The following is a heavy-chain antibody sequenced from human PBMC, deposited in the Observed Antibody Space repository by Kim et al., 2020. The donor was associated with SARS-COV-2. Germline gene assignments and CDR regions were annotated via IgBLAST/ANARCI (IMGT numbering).Heavy chain of an antibody. V-gene: IGHV4-39*01. CDR3: ARHLRNWYFDL. Sequence: TYHNPSLKGRVTISVDTSKNQFSLRLSSVTAADAAVYYCARHLRNWYFDLWGRGTLVTVSS. CDR2: T. J-gene: IGHJ2*01.